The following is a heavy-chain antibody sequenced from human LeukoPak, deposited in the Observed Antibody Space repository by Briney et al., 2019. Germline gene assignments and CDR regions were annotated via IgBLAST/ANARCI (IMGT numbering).Heavy chain of an antibody. CDR1: VSTVTGYY. D-gene: IGHD3-22*01. V-gene: IGHV1-2*02. Sequence: TSVKVSCKASVSTVTGYYMHWVRQAPGHGHGWMGWSNPYSGGTNYAKTFQGRVNMTRDTSISTAYMELSRLRSDDTAVYYCANSEYDDSSGYPPVDWGQGTLVTVSS. CDR2: SNPYSGGT. J-gene: IGHJ4*02. CDR3: ANSEYDDSSGYPPVD.